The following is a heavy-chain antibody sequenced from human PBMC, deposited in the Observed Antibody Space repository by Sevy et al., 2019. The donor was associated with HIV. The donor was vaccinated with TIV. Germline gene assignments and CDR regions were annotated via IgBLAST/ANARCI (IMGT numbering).Heavy chain of an antibody. D-gene: IGHD5-18*01. CDR3: ARGRGTGYSCGFDY. CDR1: GFTVSSNY. CDR2: IYSGGST. J-gene: IGHJ4*02. V-gene: IGHV3-66*01. Sequence: GGSLRLSCAASGFTVSSNYMSWVRQAPGKGLEWVSVIYSGGSTYYADSVMGRFIISRDNSKNTLYLQMKSLRAEDTAVYYCARGRGTGYSCGFDYWGQGTLVTVSS.